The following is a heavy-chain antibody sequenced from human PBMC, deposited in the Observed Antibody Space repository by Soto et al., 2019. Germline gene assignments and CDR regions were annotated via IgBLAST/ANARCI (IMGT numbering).Heavy chain of an antibody. CDR3: ARDYGDYYYYYGMDV. D-gene: IGHD4-17*01. V-gene: IGHV3-21*01. Sequence: GGSLRLSCAASGFTFSSYSMNWVRQAPGKGLEWVSSISSSSSYIYYADSVKGRFTISRDNAKNSLYLQMNSLRAEDTAVYYCARDYGDYYYYYGMDVWGQGTTVTAP. CDR1: GFTFSSYS. CDR2: ISSSSSYI. J-gene: IGHJ6*02.